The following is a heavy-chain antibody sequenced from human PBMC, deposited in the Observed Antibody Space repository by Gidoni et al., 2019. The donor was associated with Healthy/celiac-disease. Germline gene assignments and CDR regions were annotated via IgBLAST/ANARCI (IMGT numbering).Heavy chain of an antibody. CDR2: IYPGDSDT. D-gene: IGHD2-15*01. J-gene: IGHJ4*02. CDR3: ARLGWYCSGGSCYQADY. V-gene: IGHV5-51*01. Sequence: EVQLVQSGAEVKKPGESLKISCKGSGYSFPSYWIGWVRQMPGKGLEWLGIIYPGDSDTRYSPSFQGQVTISADKSISTAYLQWSSLKASDTAMYYCARLGWYCSGGSCYQADYWGQGTLVTVSS. CDR1: GYSFPSYW.